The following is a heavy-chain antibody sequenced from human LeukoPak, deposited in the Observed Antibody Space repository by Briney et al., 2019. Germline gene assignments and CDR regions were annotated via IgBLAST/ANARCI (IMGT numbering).Heavy chain of an antibody. CDR1: GYTFTSYG. D-gene: IGHD5-12*01. CDR3: ARGLQENLAWLQAFSAFDI. J-gene: IGHJ3*02. Sequence: ASVKVSCKASGYTFTSYGISWVRQAPGQGLEWMGRISAYNGNTNYAQKLQGRVTMTTDTSASTAYMELTSLRSDDTAMYYCARGLQENLAWLQAFSAFDIWGQGTMVTVSS. CDR2: ISAYNGNT. V-gene: IGHV1-18*01.